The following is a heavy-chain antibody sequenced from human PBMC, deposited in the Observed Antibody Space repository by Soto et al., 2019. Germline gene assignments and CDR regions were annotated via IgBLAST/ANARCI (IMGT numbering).Heavy chain of an antibody. CDR1: GGTFSSYA. CDR2: IIPIFGTA. V-gene: IGHV1-69*13. Sequence: SVKVSCKASGGTFSSYAISWVRQAPGQGLEWMGGIIPIFGTANYARKFQGRVTITADESTSTAYMELSSLRSEDTAVYYCARGNTYYDFWSGYSAHRNNWFDPWGQGTLVTVSS. D-gene: IGHD3-3*01. CDR3: ARGNTYYDFWSGYSAHRNNWFDP. J-gene: IGHJ5*02.